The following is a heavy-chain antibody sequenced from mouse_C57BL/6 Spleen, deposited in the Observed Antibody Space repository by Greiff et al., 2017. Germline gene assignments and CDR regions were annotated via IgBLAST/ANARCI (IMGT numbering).Heavy chain of an antibody. Sequence: QVQLQQPGAELVKPGASVKLSCKASGYTFTSYWMQWVKQRPGQGLEWIGEIDPSDSYTNYNQKFKGKATLTVDTSFSTAYMQLSSLTSEDSAVYYCARYGNYPYAMDYWGQGTSVTVSS. D-gene: IGHD2-1*01. CDR1: GYTFTSYW. CDR3: ARYGNYPYAMDY. CDR2: IDPSDSYT. J-gene: IGHJ4*01. V-gene: IGHV1-50*01.